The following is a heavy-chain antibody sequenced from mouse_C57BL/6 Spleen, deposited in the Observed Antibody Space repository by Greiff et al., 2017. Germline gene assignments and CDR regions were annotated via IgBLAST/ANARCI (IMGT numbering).Heavy chain of an antibody. CDR3: ARKEEYDEGYCDAMAY. J-gene: IGHJ4*01. CDR1: GYSFTGYF. D-gene: IGHD2-14*01. V-gene: IGHV1-20*01. Sequence: VQLQQPGPELVKPGASVKISCKASGYSFTGYFMNWVMQSHGKSLEWIGRINPYNGDTFYNQKFKGKATLTVDKSSSTAHVELRSLTSEDSAVYYCARKEEYDEGYCDAMAYWGQGTLVTVSA. CDR2: INPYNGDT.